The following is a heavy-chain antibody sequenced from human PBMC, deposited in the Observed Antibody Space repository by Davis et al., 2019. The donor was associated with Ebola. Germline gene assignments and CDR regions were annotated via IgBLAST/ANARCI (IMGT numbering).Heavy chain of an antibody. CDR3: ARDINWAAAGPRAIDY. D-gene: IGHD6-13*01. Sequence: ESLKISCAASGFTFSSYSMNWVRQPPGKGLEWIGEIYHSGSTNYNPSLKSRVTISVDKSKNQFSLKLSSVTAADTAVYYCARDINWAAAGPRAIDYWGQGTLVTVSS. CDR2: IYHSGST. V-gene: IGHV4/OR15-8*01. J-gene: IGHJ4*02. CDR1: GFTFSSYSM.